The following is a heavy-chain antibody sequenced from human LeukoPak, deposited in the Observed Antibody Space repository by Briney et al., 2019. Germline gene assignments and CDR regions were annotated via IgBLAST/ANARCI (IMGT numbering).Heavy chain of an antibody. D-gene: IGHD6-6*01. J-gene: IGHJ4*02. CDR1: GGSISSGDYY. V-gene: IGHV4-30-4*08. CDR3: ARVSSSSQGLDY. CDR2: IYYSGST. Sequence: SETLSLTCTVSGGSISSGDYYWSWIRQPPGTGLEWIGYIYYSGSTYYNPSLKSRVTISVDTSKNQFSLKLSSVTAADMAVYYCARVSSSSQGLDYWGQGTLVTVSS.